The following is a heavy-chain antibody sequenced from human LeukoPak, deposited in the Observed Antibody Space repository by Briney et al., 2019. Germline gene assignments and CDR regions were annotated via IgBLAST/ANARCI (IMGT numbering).Heavy chain of an antibody. CDR2: IYHSGSA. CDR1: GGSISSGNW. J-gene: IGHJ5*02. CDR3: ARGNSDP. D-gene: IGHD1-7*01. V-gene: IGHV4-4*02. Sequence: PSETLSLTCTVSGGSISSGNWWSWVRQPPGKGLEWIGEIYHSGSANYNPSLKSRVTISVDESKNQFSLKLTSVTAADTAVYYCARGNSDPWGQGTLVTVSS.